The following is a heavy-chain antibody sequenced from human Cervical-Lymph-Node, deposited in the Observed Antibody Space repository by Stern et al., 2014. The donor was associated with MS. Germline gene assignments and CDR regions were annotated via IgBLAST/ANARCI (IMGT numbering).Heavy chain of an antibody. D-gene: IGHD3-3*01. CDR2: IWYDGSNK. CDR3: ARDGKDFWSGHDAFDI. J-gene: IGHJ3*02. V-gene: IGHV3-33*01. CDR1: GFTFSSYG. Sequence: QMQLVESAGGLVQPGRSLRLSCAASGFTFSSYGMHWVRQAPGKGLEWVAVIWYDGSNKYYAASVKGRFTISRDNSKNTLYLQMNSLRAEDTAVYYCARDGKDFWSGHDAFDIWGQGTRVTVSS.